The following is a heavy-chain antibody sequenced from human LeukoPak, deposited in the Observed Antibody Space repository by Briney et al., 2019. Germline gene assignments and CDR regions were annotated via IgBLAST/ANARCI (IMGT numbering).Heavy chain of an antibody. V-gene: IGHV3-7*03. D-gene: IGHD2-15*01. CDR3: AREGVVVVAATYFDY. CDR2: IKQDGSEK. Sequence: GGSLRLSCAASGFTFSSYWMSWVRQAPGKVLEWVANIKQDGSEKYYVDSVKGRFTISRDNAKNSLYLQMNSLRAEDTAVYYCAREGVVVVAATYFDYWGQGTLVTVSS. CDR1: GFTFSSYW. J-gene: IGHJ4*02.